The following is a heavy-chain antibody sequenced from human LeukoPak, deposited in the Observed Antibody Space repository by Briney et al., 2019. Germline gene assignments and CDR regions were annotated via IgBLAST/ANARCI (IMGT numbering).Heavy chain of an antibody. J-gene: IGHJ6*02. CDR1: GGSLSGYY. D-gene: IGHD5-12*01. Sequence: PSETLSLTCAVYGGSLSGYYWSWIRQPPGTGLEWIGEINHSGSTNNNPSLKSRVTISIDTSKNQFSLRLSSVTAADTAVYYCARVIVATTVYNYYYGMDVWGQGTTVTVSS. CDR2: INHSGST. CDR3: ARVIVATTVYNYYYGMDV. V-gene: IGHV4-34*01.